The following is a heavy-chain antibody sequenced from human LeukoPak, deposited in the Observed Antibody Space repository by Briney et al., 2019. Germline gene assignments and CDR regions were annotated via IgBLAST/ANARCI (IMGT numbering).Heavy chain of an antibody. CDR2: ISSSSSYI. CDR3: ARDDDSSGSDY. D-gene: IGHD6-19*01. V-gene: IGHV3-21*01. J-gene: IGHJ4*02. Sequence: GGSLRLSCAASGFTFSSYSMNWVRQAPGKGLVWVSSISSSSSYIYYADSVKGRFTISRDNAKNSLYLQMNSLRAEDTAVYYCARDDDSSGSDYWGQGTLVTVSS. CDR1: GFTFSSYS.